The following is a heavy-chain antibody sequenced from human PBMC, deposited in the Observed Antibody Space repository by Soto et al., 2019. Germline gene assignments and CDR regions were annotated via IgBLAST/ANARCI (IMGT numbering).Heavy chain of an antibody. V-gene: IGHV3-33*01. Sequence: QVQLVESGGGVVQPGRSLRLSCAASGFTFSSYGMHWVRQAPGKGLEWVAVIWYDGSNKYYADSVKGRFTISRDNSKNTLYLQMNSLRAEDTAVYYCARDLEGEQWLPLDYWGQGTLVTVSS. J-gene: IGHJ4*02. D-gene: IGHD6-19*01. CDR1: GFTFSSYG. CDR3: ARDLEGEQWLPLDY. CDR2: IWYDGSNK.